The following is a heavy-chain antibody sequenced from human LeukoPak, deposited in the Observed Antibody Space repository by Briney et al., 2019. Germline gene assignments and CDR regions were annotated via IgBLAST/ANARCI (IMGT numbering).Heavy chain of an antibody. V-gene: IGHV4-59*01. Sequence: SETLSLTCTLSGGSISPYYWSWIRQPPGKGLEWIACIFHSGTTKYNPSLKSRVAISLDTPKSQFSLKLHSVTAADTAVYYCARGGYYYLDVWGGGTTVTVSS. CDR3: ARGGYYYLDV. CDR1: GGSISPYY. CDR2: IFHSGTT. J-gene: IGHJ6*03.